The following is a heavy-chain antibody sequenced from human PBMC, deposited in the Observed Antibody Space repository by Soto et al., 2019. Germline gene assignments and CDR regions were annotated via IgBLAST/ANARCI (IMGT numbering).Heavy chain of an antibody. D-gene: IGHD1-26*01. CDR3: ASRAWSREDYYYGMDV. CDR2: IIPIFGTA. Sequence: ASVKVSCKASGGTFSSYAISWVRQAPGQGLEWMGGIIPIFGTANYAQKFQGRVTITADESTSTAYMELSSLRSEDTAVYYCASRAWSREDYYYGMDVWGQGTTVTVSS. V-gene: IGHV1-69*13. J-gene: IGHJ6*02. CDR1: GGTFSSYA.